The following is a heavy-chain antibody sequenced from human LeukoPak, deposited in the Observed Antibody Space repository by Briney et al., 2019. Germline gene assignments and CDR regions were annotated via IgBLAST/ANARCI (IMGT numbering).Heavy chain of an antibody. CDR2: FSGHSHSA. Sequence: GGSLRLSCAASGFTFSTYAMSWVRQAPGKGLEWVSAFSGHSHSAYYADSVTGRFTISRDNSKNMLYLQMNSLRAEDTAVYYCARHPDYWGQGTLVTVSS. J-gene: IGHJ4*02. CDR3: ARHPDY. CDR1: GFTFSTYA. V-gene: IGHV3-23*01.